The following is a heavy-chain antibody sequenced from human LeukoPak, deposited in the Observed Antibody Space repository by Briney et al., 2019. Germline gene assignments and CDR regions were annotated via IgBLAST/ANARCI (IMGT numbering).Heavy chain of an antibody. D-gene: IGHD1-26*01. Sequence: PSETLSLTCTVSGGSISSYYWSWIRQPPGKGLEWIGYIYYSGSTNYNPSLKSRVTISVDTSKNQFSLKLSSVTAADTAVYYCARHVGYYAHLDYWGQETLVTVSS. V-gene: IGHV4-59*08. J-gene: IGHJ4*02. CDR2: IYYSGST. CDR1: GGSISSYY. CDR3: ARHVGYYAHLDY.